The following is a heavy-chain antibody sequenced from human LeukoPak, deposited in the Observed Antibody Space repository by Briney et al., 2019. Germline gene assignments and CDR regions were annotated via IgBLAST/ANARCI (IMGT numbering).Heavy chain of an antibody. D-gene: IGHD1-1*01. J-gene: IGHJ4*03. Sequence: SETLSLTCADSGGSFSGYYWSWIRQSPGGGLEWIGEINHSGDTNYNSSVKSRVTISVDTSKNKFSLKVRSLTAADTAVYYCARGPTISETGYFDYWGQGTLVTVSS. CDR1: GGSFSGYY. V-gene: IGHV4-34*01. CDR3: ARGPTISETGYFDY. CDR2: INHSGDT.